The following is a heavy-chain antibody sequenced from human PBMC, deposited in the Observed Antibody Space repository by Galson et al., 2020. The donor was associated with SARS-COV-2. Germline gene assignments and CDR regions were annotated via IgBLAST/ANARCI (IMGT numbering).Heavy chain of an antibody. Sequence: SETLSLTCTVSGYSVSTTNYWGCVRQPPGRGQEWIGSVYPSGTTYSNPSLTSRVTISVDTSKNQFSLRLDSVTAADTALYYCARQGVNMIVLVTVPGWYFDLWGRGTLVTVSS. V-gene: IGHV4-38-2*02. D-gene: IGHD3-22*01. CDR2: VYPSGTT. CDR1: GYSVSTTNY. J-gene: IGHJ2*01. CDR3: ARQGVNMIVLVTVPGWYFDL.